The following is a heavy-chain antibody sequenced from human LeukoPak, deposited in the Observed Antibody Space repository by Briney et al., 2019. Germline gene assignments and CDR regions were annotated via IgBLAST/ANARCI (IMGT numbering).Heavy chain of an antibody. CDR1: GYTFTGSY. J-gene: IGHJ5*02. Sequence: ASVKVSCKASGYTFTGSYMHWVRQAPGQGLEWMGWINPNSGGTNYAQKFQGRVTMTRDTSISTAYMELSRLRSDDTAVYYCARERIAGGWFDPWGQGTLVTVSS. CDR3: ARERIAGGWFDP. D-gene: IGHD6-13*01. CDR2: INPNSGGT. V-gene: IGHV1-2*02.